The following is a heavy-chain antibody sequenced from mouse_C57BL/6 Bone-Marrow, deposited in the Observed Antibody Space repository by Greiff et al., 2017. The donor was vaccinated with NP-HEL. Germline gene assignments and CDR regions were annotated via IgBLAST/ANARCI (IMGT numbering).Heavy chain of an antibody. CDR1: GYTFTDYN. J-gene: IGHJ1*03. D-gene: IGHD1-1*01. CDR2: INPYNGGT. Sequence: VHLQPSGPELVRPGASVKIPCKASGYTFTDYNMDWVKQSHGQGLEWIGNINPYNGGTIYNQKFKGKATLTVDKSSSTAYMVLRSLTSEDTAVYYWAKITTVLADWYFDVWGTGTTVTVSS. V-gene: IGHV1-18*01. CDR3: AKITTVLADWYFDV.